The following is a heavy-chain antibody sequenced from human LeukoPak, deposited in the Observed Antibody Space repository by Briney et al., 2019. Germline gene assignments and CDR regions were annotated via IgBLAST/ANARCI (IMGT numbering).Heavy chain of an antibody. CDR3: TTATVVVVAATRALDY. Sequence: GGSLRLSCAASGFTFSNAWMSWVRQAPGKGLEWVGRIKSKTDGGTTDYAAPVKGRFTISRDDSKNTLYLQMNSLKTEDTAVYYCTTATVVVVAATRALDYWGQGTLVTVSS. D-gene: IGHD2-15*01. CDR2: IKSKTDGGTT. CDR1: GFTFSNAW. J-gene: IGHJ4*02. V-gene: IGHV3-15*01.